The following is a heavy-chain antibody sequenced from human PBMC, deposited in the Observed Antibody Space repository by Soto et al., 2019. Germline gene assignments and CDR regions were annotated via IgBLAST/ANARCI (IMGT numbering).Heavy chain of an antibody. V-gene: IGHV1-24*01. D-gene: IGHD3-3*01. Sequence: QVQLVQSGAEVKKPGASVKVSCKVSGYTLTELSMHWVRQAPGKGLEWMGGFDPEDGETIYAQKFQGRGTMTEDTSTDTAYMELSSLRSEHTAVYYCATDEAKRYDCWSAYYTEWGQGTLVTVSS. J-gene: IGHJ4*02. CDR2: FDPEDGET. CDR1: GYTLTELS. CDR3: ATDEAKRYDCWSAYYTE.